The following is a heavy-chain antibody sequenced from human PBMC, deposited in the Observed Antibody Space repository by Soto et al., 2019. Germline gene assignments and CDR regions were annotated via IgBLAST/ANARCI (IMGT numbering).Heavy chain of an antibody. V-gene: IGHV1-18*01. CDR3: ARDPSRVYYDFWRAHSGMEV. D-gene: IGHD3-3*01. J-gene: IGHJ6*01. CDR1: CYSVTNYG. Sequence: GASVXVCVKSACYSVTNYGIIGVLQAHGQGLDWMGWISAYNGNTNYAQKLQGRVTMTTDTSTSTDYMELRSLRSDDTAVYYCARDPSRVYYDFWRAHSGMEVCGQGPTV. CDR2: ISAYNGNT.